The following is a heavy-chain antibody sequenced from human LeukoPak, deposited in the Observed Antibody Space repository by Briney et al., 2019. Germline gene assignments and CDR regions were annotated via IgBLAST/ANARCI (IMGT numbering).Heavy chain of an antibody. CDR2: IYYSGNT. Sequence: SETLSLTCTVSGGSISSYYWSWIRQPLGKGLEWIGYIYYSGNTNYNPSLKSRVTISVDTSKNQFSLKLTSVTAADTAVYYCARAPGGNPTTHYFDYWGQGALVTVSS. CDR1: GGSISSYY. D-gene: IGHD1-14*01. J-gene: IGHJ4*02. CDR3: ARAPGGNPTTHYFDY. V-gene: IGHV4-59*01.